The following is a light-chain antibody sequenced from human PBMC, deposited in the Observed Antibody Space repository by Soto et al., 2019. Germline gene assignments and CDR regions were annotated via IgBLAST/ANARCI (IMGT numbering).Light chain of an antibody. J-gene: IGKJ2*01. V-gene: IGKV2-24*01. CDR3: MQATKYPPYT. CDR2: KIS. CDR1: QSLLHSDGETY. Sequence: DIVLTQTPLSSPVTLGQPASISCRSSQSLLHSDGETYLSWLQQRPGQPPRLLIYKISKRFSGVPDRFSGSGAGTDFTLKISRVEAEDVGIYYCMQATKYPPYTFGQGTKLEIK.